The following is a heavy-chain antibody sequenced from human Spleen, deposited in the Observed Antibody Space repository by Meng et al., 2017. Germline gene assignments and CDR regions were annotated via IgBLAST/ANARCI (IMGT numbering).Heavy chain of an antibody. Sequence: ASVKVSCKASGYTFTGYYMHWVRQAPGQGLEWMGRINPNSGGTNYAQKFQGRVTMTRDTSISTAYMELSRLRSDATAVYYCARDIRGLKLIEDVGTTQFSDYWGQGTLVTVSS. J-gene: IGHJ4*01. CDR2: INPNSGGT. V-gene: IGHV1-2*06. D-gene: IGHD2/OR15-2a*01. CDR1: GYTFTGYY. CDR3: ARDIRGLKLIEDVGTTQFSDY.